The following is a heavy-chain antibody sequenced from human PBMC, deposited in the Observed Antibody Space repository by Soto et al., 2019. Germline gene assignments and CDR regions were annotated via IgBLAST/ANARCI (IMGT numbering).Heavy chain of an antibody. J-gene: IGHJ5*02. D-gene: IGHD6-19*01. CDR1: GFTFSSYW. CDR2: IKQDGSEK. V-gene: IGHV3-7*03. CDR3: ARGWLVPGTWFDP. Sequence: GGSLRLSCAASGFTFSSYWMSWVRQAPGKGLEWVANIKQDGSEKYYVDSVKGRFTISRDNAKNSLYLQMNSLRAEDTAVYYCARGWLVPGTWFDPWGQGTLVTVSS.